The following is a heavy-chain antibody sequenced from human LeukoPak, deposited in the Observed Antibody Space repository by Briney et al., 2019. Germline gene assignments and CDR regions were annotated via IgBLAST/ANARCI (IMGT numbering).Heavy chain of an antibody. CDR2: MNPNSGNT. CDR1: GYTFTSYD. V-gene: IGHV1-8*01. J-gene: IGHJ6*03. CDR3: ARRPNNSFWRGSYYYYMDV. Sequence: ASVKVSCKASGYTFTSYDINWVRQATGQGLEWMGWMNPNSGNTGYAQKFQGRVTMTRSTSINTPYMELSSLGSEDTAVYYCARRPNNSFWRGSYYYYMDVWGKGTTVTVSS. D-gene: IGHD3-3*01.